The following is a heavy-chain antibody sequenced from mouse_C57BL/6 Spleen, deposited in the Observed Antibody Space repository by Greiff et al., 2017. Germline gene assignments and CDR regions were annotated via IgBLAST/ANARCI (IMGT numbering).Heavy chain of an antibody. CDR3: ARAGGNFLFDY. CDR2: IHPNSGST. J-gene: IGHJ2*01. CDR1: GYTFTSYW. V-gene: IGHV1-64*01. Sequence: QVQLQQPGAELVKPGASVKLSCKASGYTFTSYWMHWVKQRPGQGLEWIGMIHPNSGSTNYNEKFKSKATLTVDQSSSTAYMQLSSLTSEDSAVYYCARAGGNFLFDYWGQGTTLTVSS. D-gene: IGHD2-1*01.